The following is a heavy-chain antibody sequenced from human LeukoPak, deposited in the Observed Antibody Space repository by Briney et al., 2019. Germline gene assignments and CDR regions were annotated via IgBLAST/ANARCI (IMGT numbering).Heavy chain of an antibody. V-gene: IGHV4-59*01. CDR2: IYYSGST. J-gene: IGHJ4*02. Sequence: PSETLSLTCTVSGDSISSYYWSWIRQPPGKGLEWIGYIYYSGSTNYNPSLKSRVTISVDTSKNQFSLKLSSVTAADTAVYYCARSIGGGFGELGVDYWGQGTLVTVSS. CDR3: ARSIGGGFGELGVDY. D-gene: IGHD3-10*01. CDR1: GDSISSYY.